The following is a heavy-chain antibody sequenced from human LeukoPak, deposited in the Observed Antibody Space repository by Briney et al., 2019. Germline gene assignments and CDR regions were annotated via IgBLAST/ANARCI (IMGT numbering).Heavy chain of an antibody. V-gene: IGHV4-39*07. CDR3: ARASGGYSYGYPDY. CDR2: IYYSGST. D-gene: IGHD5-18*01. J-gene: IGHJ4*02. Sequence: SETLSLTCTVSGGSISSSRDYWAWIRQPPGKGLEWIANIYYSGSTYYSPSLKSRVTISVDTSKNQFSLKLSSVTAADTAVYYCARASGGYSYGYPDYWGQGTLVTVSS. CDR1: GGSISSSRDY.